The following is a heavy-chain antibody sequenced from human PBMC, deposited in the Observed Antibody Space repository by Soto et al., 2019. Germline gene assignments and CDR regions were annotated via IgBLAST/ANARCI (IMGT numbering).Heavy chain of an antibody. CDR2: ILNDGSNR. CDR1: GFTFSNYG. Sequence: QVQLVESGGGVVQPGRSLRLSCAASGFTFSNYGMHWVRQAPGKGLEWVAVILNDGSNRYHADSVKDRFTISRDNSKNTLYLQMNSLRAADTAVYYCARDDEYSGNGMDVWGQGITVTVS. J-gene: IGHJ6*02. CDR3: ARDDEYSGNGMDV. D-gene: IGHD3-10*01. V-gene: IGHV3-33*01.